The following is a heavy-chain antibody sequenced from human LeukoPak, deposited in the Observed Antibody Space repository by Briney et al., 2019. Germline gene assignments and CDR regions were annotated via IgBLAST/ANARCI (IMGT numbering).Heavy chain of an antibody. CDR3: AGGGEWLVPNWFDP. J-gene: IGHJ5*02. Sequence: GGSLRLSCAASGFTFDDYAMHWVRQAPGKGLEWVSLISGDGGSTYYADSVKGRFTSSRDNSKNSLYLQMNSLRTEDTDLYYCAGGGEWLVPNWFDPWGQGTLVTVSS. D-gene: IGHD6-19*01. CDR1: GFTFDDYA. V-gene: IGHV3-43*02. CDR2: ISGDGGST.